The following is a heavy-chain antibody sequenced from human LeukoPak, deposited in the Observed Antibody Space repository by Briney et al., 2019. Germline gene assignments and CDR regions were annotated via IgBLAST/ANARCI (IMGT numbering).Heavy chain of an antibody. Sequence: SETLSLTCTVSGGSISSSSYYWGWIRQPPGKGLEWIGSIYYSGSTYYNPSLKSRVTISVDTSKNQFSLKLSSVTAADTAVYYCARVGVRGALAYWGQGTLVTVSS. CDR1: GGSISSSSYY. V-gene: IGHV4-39*07. J-gene: IGHJ4*02. D-gene: IGHD3-10*01. CDR3: ARVGVRGALAY. CDR2: IYYSGST.